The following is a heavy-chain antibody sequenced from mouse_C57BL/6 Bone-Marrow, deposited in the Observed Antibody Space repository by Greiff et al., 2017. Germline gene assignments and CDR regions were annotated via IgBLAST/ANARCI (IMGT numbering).Heavy chain of an antibody. CDR3: ARSPLYYYGSSYALAWFAY. D-gene: IGHD1-1*01. V-gene: IGHV1-7*01. J-gene: IGHJ3*01. Sequence: QVHLKQSGAELAKPGASVKLSCKASGYTFTSYWMHWVKQRPGQGLEWIGYINPSSGYTKYNQKFKDTATLAADKSSSTAYMQLSSLTYEDSAVYYCARSPLYYYGSSYALAWFAYWGQGTLVTVSA. CDR2: INPSSGYT. CDR1: GYTFTSYW.